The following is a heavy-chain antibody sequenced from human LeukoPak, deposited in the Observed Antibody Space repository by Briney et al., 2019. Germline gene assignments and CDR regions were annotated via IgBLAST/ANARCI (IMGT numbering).Heavy chain of an antibody. J-gene: IGHJ5*02. CDR1: GFTFSTYA. CDR2: VSESGDTT. Sequence: HSGGSLRLSCAASGFTFSTYAMTWVRQAPGEGLEWVSSVSESGDTTYYADSVQGRFTISRDNSKRTLYLRMNSLRAEDTAVYYCAKVNKKWGTWLRGVTSLLDPWGQGTLVTVSS. V-gene: IGHV3-23*01. CDR3: AKVNKKWGTWLRGVTSLLDP. D-gene: IGHD3-10*01.